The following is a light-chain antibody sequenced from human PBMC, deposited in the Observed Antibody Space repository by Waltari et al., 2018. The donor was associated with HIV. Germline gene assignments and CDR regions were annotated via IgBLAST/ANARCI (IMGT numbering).Light chain of an antibody. V-gene: IGLV1-47*01. Sequence: QSVLTQPPSASGTPGQRVTISCSGSSSNIGSNYVYWYQQLPGTAPKLLIQRNNQPPSGVPDRFSGSKSGTSASLAISGLRSEDEADYYCAAWDDSLSGYVVFGGGTKLTVL. CDR1: SSNIGSNY. CDR3: AAWDDSLSGYVV. J-gene: IGLJ2*01. CDR2: RNN.